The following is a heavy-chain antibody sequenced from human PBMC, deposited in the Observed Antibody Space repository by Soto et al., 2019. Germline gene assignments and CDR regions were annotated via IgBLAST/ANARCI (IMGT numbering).Heavy chain of an antibody. CDR1: GGSFSGYY. D-gene: IGHD3-16*01. CDR3: ARGRGRWLQPYYFDY. CDR2: INHSGST. J-gene: IGHJ4*02. Sequence: ETLSLTCAVYGGSFSGYYWSWIRQPPGKGLEWIGEINHSGSTNYNPSLKSRVTISVDTSKNQFSLKLSSVTAADTAVYYCARGRGRWLQPYYFDYWGQGTLVTVSS. V-gene: IGHV4-34*01.